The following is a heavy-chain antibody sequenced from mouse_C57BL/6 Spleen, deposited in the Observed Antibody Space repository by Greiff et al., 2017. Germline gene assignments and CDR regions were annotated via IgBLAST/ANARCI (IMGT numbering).Heavy chain of an antibody. V-gene: IGHV1-47*01. CDR3: ERRSYDGDENFAY. CDR1: GFTFNTYP. J-gene: IGHJ3*01. Sequence: QVQLQQSGAELVKPGASVKMSCTASGFTFNTYPIEWVKQNPGKSLEWIGNFHPYNDDTKYTEKFKGKATLTVEKSSSTVYLELSRLTSDDAAVYTCERRSYDGDENFAYWGQGTLVTVSA. D-gene: IGHD2-3*01. CDR2: FHPYNDDT.